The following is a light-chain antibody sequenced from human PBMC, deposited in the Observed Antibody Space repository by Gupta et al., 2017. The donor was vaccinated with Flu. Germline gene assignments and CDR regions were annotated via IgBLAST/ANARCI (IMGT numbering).Light chain of an antibody. CDR2: GAS. CDR3: QQYNNWHPA. J-gene: IGKJ1*01. Sequence: ELVMTPPPATLSVSPGERATLSCRASQSVSSKLAWYQQRPGQAPRLLIYGASTRATGIPARCSGSGSGTEFTLTITSLQSEDIAVYYCQQYNNWHPAFGQGTKVDIK. V-gene: IGKV3-15*01. CDR1: QSVSSK.